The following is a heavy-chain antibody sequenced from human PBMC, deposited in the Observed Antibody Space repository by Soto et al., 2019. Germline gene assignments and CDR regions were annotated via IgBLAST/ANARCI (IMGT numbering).Heavy chain of an antibody. V-gene: IGHV3-13*01. CDR1: GFTFSSYD. D-gene: IGHD4-17*01. CDR3: GRSDYGDYV. CDR2: IGTAGDT. J-gene: IGHJ6*04. Sequence: EVQLVESGGGLVQPGGSLRLSCAASGFTFSSYDMHWVRQATGKGLEWVSAIGTAGDTYYPGSVKGRFTISRENAKNSFYLQMNSRRAGDTGVDYWGRSDYGDYVWGKGTTVTVSS.